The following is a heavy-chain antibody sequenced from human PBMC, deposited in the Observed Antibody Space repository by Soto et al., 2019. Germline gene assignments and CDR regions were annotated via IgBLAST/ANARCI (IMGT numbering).Heavy chain of an antibody. CDR1: EYTFTSYD. J-gene: IGHJ4*02. D-gene: IGHD2-15*01. CDR2: INPNSGGT. V-gene: IGHV1-2*04. CDR3: ARDYCSGGSCPIDY. Sequence: ASVKVSCKASEYTFTSYDINWVRQGPGQGLEWMGWINPNSGGTDYAQKLQGWVTMTRDTSISTAYMELSRLRSDDTAVYYCARDYCSGGSCPIDYWGQGTLVTVSS.